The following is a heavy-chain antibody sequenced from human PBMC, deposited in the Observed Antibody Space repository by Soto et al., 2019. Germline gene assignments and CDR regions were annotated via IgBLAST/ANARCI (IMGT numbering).Heavy chain of an antibody. Sequence: QVQLVQSGAEVKKPGASVKVSCKASGYTFTAYYMHWLRQAPGQGLEWMGWINPNSGGTNYAQRFQGRVTVTNDTSIRTTYMELSSRGSAAPAVYYLGRGDLDRSGNYKAGGSAPWGQGTRVPVP. V-gene: IGHV1-2*02. CDR1: GYTFTAYY. CDR3: GRGDLDRSGNYKAGGSAP. J-gene: IGHJ5*02. CDR2: INPNSGGT. D-gene: IGHD3-22*01.